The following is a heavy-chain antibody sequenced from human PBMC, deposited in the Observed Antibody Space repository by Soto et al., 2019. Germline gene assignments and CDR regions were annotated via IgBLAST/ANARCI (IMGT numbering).Heavy chain of an antibody. CDR2: ISGSGGST. CDR1: GFTFSSYA. J-gene: IGHJ6*02. D-gene: IGHD3-3*01. V-gene: IGHV3-23*01. Sequence: HPGGSLRLSCAASGFTFSSYAMSWVRQAPGKGLEWVSAISGSGGSTYYADSVKGRFTISRDNSKNTLYLQMNSLRAEDTAVYYCAKRIYYDFWSGYYAYYYYGMDVWGQGTTVTVSS. CDR3: AKRIYYDFWSGYYAYYYYGMDV.